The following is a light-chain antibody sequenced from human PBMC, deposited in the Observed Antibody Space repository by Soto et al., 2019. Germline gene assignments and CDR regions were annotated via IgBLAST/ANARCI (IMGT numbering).Light chain of an antibody. J-gene: IGLJ3*02. CDR1: GSDIGNYNY. CDR3: SSYTSYTTLWV. Sequence: QSALTQPASVSGSPGQSITISCTGTGSDIGNYNYVSWYQQHPGKAPKLMIYGVSNRPSGVSNRFSGSKSGNAASLTISGLQPEVEADYYCSSYTSYTTLWVFGAGTKLTVL. CDR2: GVS. V-gene: IGLV2-14*01.